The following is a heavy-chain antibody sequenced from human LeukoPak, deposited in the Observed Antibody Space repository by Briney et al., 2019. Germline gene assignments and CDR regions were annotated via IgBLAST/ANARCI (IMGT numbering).Heavy chain of an antibody. CDR1: GFTFSTYW. J-gene: IGHJ1*01. CDR2: IKEDGSEK. D-gene: IGHD2-21*02. CDR3: ARSEYCGAVCYSINHAEYFQH. V-gene: IGHV3-7*04. Sequence: GGSLRPSCAASGFTFSTYWMSWVRQAPGKGLEWVANIKEDGSEKYYVDSVKGRFTISRDNAKNSLYLQMNSLRAEDTAVYYCARSEYCGAVCYSINHAEYFQHWGQGTLVTVSS.